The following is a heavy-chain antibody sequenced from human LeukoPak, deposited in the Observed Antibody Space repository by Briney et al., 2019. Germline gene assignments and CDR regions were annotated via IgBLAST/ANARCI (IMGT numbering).Heavy chain of an antibody. J-gene: IGHJ4*02. D-gene: IGHD5-18*01. CDR2: IYPGDSDT. Sequence: GESLKISCQGSGYSFTSYWIGWVRPMPGKGLGWMGVIYPGDSDTRYSPTFQGQVTMSADKSISTAYLQWSSLKASDTAMYYCARRGGYSSGFDYWGQGTLVTVSS. CDR3: ARRGGYSSGFDY. CDR1: GYSFTSYW. V-gene: IGHV5-51*01.